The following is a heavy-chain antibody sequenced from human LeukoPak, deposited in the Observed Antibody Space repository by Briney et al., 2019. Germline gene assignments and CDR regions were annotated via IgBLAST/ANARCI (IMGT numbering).Heavy chain of an antibody. CDR2: INPNSGGT. CDR3: ARDTARITIFGVAKYMDV. V-gene: IGHV1-2*02. J-gene: IGHJ6*03. Sequence: GASVKVSCKASGYTFTVYYMHWVRQAPGQGLEWMGWINPNSGGTNSAQKFQGRVTMTRDTSISTAYMELSRLRSDDTAVYYCARDTARITIFGVAKYMDVWGKGTTVTVSS. D-gene: IGHD3-3*01. CDR1: GYTFTVYY.